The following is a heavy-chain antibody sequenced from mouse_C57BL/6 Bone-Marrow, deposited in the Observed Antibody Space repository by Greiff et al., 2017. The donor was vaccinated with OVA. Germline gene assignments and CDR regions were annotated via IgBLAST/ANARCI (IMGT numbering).Heavy chain of an antibody. D-gene: IGHD2-1*01. CDR3: TRGGIYFGTQGFAY. V-gene: IGHV1-5*01. CDR2: IYPGNSDT. CDR1: GYTFTSYW. J-gene: IGHJ3*01. Sequence: VQLKQSGTVLARPGASVKMSCKTSGYTFTSYWMHWVKQRPGQGLEWIGAIYPGNSDTSYNQKFKGKAKLNAVTSASTAYMELSSLTNEDSAFYYCTRGGIYFGTQGFAYWGQGTLVTVSA.